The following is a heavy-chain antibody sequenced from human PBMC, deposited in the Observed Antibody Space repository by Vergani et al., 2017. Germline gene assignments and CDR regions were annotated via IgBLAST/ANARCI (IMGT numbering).Heavy chain of an antibody. V-gene: IGHV3-30*03. D-gene: IGHD1-26*01. J-gene: IGHJ3*02. Sequence: QVVESGGGVVQPGRSLRLSCAGSGFPFSGYGMHWVRQAPGKGLEWVAMITYEGSNVEYADSVNGRFTVSRDKSKNTVYLEMNSLRAGDTAVYYCARRIVGVDVFYDAIAIWGQGTKVTVSS. CDR3: ARRIVGVDVFYDAIAI. CDR2: ITYEGSNV. CDR1: GFPFSGYG.